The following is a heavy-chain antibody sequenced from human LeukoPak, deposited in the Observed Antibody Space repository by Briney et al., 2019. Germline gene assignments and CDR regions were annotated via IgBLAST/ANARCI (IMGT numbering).Heavy chain of an antibody. J-gene: IGHJ5*02. Sequence: SETLSLTCTVSGDSIIGSYRSWIRQAPGKGLEWIGYIYYSVDTDYNPSLKSRVTISVDTSKNQFSLKLSSVTAADTAVYYCARGSESKNVLRYWTIDGGTWFDPWGQGTLVTVSS. CDR1: GDSIIGSY. V-gene: IGHV4-59*08. CDR3: ARGSESKNVLRYWTIDGGTWFDP. CDR2: IYYSVDT. D-gene: IGHD3-9*01.